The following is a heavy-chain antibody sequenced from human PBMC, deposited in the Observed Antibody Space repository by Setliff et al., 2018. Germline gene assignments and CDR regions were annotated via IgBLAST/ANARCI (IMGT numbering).Heavy chain of an antibody. CDR1: GFPFSIYS. CDR2: ISDSSFHI. J-gene: IGHJ3*02. V-gene: IGHV3-21*01. CDR3: ARSAANGGHDPFDI. D-gene: IGHD6-25*01. Sequence: PWGSLRLSCAASGFPFSIYSMHWVRQAPGKGLEWVSSISDSSFHIYYRDSVKGRFTISRDNARNSLYLQMNSLRADDTAVYYCARSAANGGHDPFDIWGQGTMVTVSS.